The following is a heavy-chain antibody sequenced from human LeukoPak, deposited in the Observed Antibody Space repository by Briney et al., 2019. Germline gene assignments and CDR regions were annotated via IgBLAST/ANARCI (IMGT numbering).Heavy chain of an antibody. CDR2: IYYSGST. CDR1: GGSISSGNYY. D-gene: IGHD5-24*01. Sequence: SETLSLTCTVSGGSISSGNYYWGWIRQPPGKGLEWIGNIYYSGSTYCNPSLKSRVTISVDTSKNQFSLKLSSVTAADTAVYFCACSPRMATSHFDYWGQGTLVTVSS. CDR3: ACSPRMATSHFDY. J-gene: IGHJ4*02. V-gene: IGHV4-39*01.